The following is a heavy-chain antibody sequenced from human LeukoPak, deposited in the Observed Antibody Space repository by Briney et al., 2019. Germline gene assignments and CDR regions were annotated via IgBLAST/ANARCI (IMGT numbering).Heavy chain of an antibody. J-gene: IGHJ2*01. Sequence: GASVKVSCKASGYTFTGNHVHWVRQAPGQGLEWMGWIDPNSGGTKYAQKFQDRVTMTSDTSISTAYMELSGRRSDDTAVYFCAKEADIVSFDLWVRGTLVTVSS. D-gene: IGHD2-15*01. V-gene: IGHV1-2*02. CDR1: GYTFTGNH. CDR3: AKEADIVSFDL. CDR2: IDPNSGGT.